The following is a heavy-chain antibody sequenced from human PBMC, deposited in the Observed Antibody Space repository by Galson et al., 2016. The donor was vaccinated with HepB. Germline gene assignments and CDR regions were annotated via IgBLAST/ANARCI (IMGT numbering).Heavy chain of an antibody. CDR1: GDSISSDKW. V-gene: IGHV4-4*02. CDR3: SCSTGLWKLDY. D-gene: IGHD2-2*01. J-gene: IGHJ4*02. CDR2: IHHTGIT. Sequence: SETLSLTCNVSGDSISSDKWWNWVRQSPGKGLEWIGEIHHTGITNNNNPSLQSRVTMSVDKSKNQLSLEVSYVTAADAAGYYCSCSTGLWKLDYWGQGILVTVSP.